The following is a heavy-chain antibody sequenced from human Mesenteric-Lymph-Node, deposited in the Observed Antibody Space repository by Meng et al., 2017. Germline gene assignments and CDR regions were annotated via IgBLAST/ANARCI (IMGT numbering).Heavy chain of an antibody. CDR2: IIPIFGTA. V-gene: IGHV1-69*06. Sequence: SVKVSCKASGGTFSSYAISWVRQAPGQGLEWMGGIIPIFGTANYAQKFQGRVTITADKSTSTAYMELSSLRSEDTAVYYCARFSRATDAFDVWGQGTMVTVSS. CDR1: GGTFSSYA. CDR3: ARFSRATDAFDV. J-gene: IGHJ3*01. D-gene: IGHD1-26*01.